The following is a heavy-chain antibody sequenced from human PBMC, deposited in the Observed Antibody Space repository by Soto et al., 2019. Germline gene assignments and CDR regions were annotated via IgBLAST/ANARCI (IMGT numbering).Heavy chain of an antibody. CDR3: ARTLDYGHMDV. V-gene: IGHV4-4*09. CDR1: GDSVRNQY. D-gene: IGHD3-16*01. Sequence: ETPYLTCTVSGDSVRNQYWSWIRRPPGRGLEWIGYIYRSGSTKYTPSLKSRLTISVDTSKNQFSLKLSPVTAADTAVYYCARTLDYGHMDVWGKGTTVTVSS. CDR2: IYRSGST. J-gene: IGHJ6*03.